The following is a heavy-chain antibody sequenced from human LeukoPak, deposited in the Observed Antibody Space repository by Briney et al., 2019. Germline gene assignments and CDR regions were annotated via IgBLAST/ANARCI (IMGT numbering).Heavy chain of an antibody. V-gene: IGHV3-23*01. CDR2: ISGSGGST. D-gene: IGHD3-3*01. Sequence: GGSLRLSCAASGFTFSSYAMSWVRQAPGKGLEWVSAISGSGGSTYYADSVKGRFTISRDNSKTTLYLQMNSLRAEDTAVYYCAKDLAMEWLLLPGYYFDYWGQGTLVTVSS. CDR3: AKDLAMEWLLLPGYYFDY. CDR1: GFTFSSYA. J-gene: IGHJ4*02.